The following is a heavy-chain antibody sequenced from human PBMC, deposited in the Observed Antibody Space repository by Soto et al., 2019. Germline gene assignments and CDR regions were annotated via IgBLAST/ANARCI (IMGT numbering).Heavy chain of an antibody. CDR2: ISWNSGSI. CDR1: GFTFDDYA. J-gene: IGHJ3*02. Sequence: PGGSRRLSCAASGFTFDDYAMHWVRQAPGKGLEWVSGISWNSGSIGYADSVKGRFTISRDNAKNSLYLQMNSLRAEDTALYYCAKDGAGEYDSSEPETFDIWGQGTMVTVSS. CDR3: AKDGAGEYDSSEPETFDI. V-gene: IGHV3-9*01. D-gene: IGHD3-22*01.